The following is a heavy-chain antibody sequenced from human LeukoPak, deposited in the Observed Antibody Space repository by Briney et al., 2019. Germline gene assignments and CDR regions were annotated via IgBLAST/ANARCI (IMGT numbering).Heavy chain of an antibody. V-gene: IGHV3-48*04. D-gene: IGHD3-22*01. CDR3: AREYYDSNSYNYGMDV. Sequence: PGGSLRLSCAVSGFTLSSYSMNWVRQAPGKGLEWVSYISISSSTIYYADSVKGRFTISRDNAKNSLYLQMNSLRAEDTAVYYCAREYYDSNSYNYGMDVWGQGTTVTVSS. CDR1: GFTLSSYS. J-gene: IGHJ6*02. CDR2: ISISSSTI.